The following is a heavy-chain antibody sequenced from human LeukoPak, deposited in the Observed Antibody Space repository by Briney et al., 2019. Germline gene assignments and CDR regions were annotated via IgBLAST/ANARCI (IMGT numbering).Heavy chain of an antibody. CDR1: GYTFTSYY. CDR2: INPSGGST. CDR3: ARDRDYYDSSGPDY. V-gene: IGHV1-46*01. D-gene: IGHD3-22*01. Sequence: ASVKVSCKASGYTFTSYYMHWVRQAPGQGLEWMGIINPSGGSTSYAQKLQGRVTMTTDTSTSTAYMELRSLRSDDTAVYYCARDRDYYDSSGPDYWGQGTLVTVSS. J-gene: IGHJ4*02.